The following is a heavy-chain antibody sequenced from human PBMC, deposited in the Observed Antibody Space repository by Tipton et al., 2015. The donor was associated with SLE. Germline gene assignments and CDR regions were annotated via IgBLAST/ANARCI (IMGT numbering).Heavy chain of an antibody. J-gene: IGHJ4*02. Sequence: SLRLSCAASGFTFSDSAMHWVRQASGKGLVWVSRSNSDGSDTSYADSVKGRFTISRDNAKNTLYLQMNSLRAEDTAVYYCARSEMATITYWGQGTLVTVSS. D-gene: IGHD5-24*01. CDR3: ARSEMATITY. CDR1: GFTFSDSA. V-gene: IGHV3-74*01. CDR2: SNSDGSDT.